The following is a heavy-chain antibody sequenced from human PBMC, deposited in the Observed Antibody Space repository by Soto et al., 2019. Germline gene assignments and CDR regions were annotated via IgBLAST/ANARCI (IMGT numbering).Heavy chain of an antibody. CDR1: DASVSSAHYY. Sequence: QVQLLQSGPGLVKPSDTLSLTCSVSDASVSSAHYYWTWIRQPPGKGLEWIGYIYNTESTNYNPSLRNRVTTTIDTSKNQLSLELSSVTAADTAMYNCVRHYNRHFDRWGRGTLVTVSS. CDR3: VRHYNRHFDR. V-gene: IGHV4-61*01. D-gene: IGHD3-9*01. CDR2: IYNTEST. J-gene: IGHJ2*01.